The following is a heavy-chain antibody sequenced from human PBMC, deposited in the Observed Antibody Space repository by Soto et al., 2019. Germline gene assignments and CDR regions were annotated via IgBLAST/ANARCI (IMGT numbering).Heavy chain of an antibody. CDR1: GFTFSSYA. D-gene: IGHD3-22*01. J-gene: IGHJ3*02. V-gene: IGHV3-23*01. Sequence: TGGSLRLSCAASGFTFSSYAMNWVRQAPGKGLEWVSVISGSGGSTYYADSVKGRFTISRDNYKNTLYLQMNSLRAEDTAVYYCAKFITMIVVVIGDAFDIWGQGTMVTVSS. CDR3: AKFITMIVVVIGDAFDI. CDR2: ISGSGGST.